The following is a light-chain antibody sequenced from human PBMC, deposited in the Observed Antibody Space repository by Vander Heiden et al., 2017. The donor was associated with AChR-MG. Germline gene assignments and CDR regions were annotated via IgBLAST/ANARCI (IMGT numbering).Light chain of an antibody. CDR3: QVWTSNSDHPVA. Sequence: SDVLTQPPSVSEAPGKTATITCGGNNIRSQSVHWYQQKPGQAPLLIMEYESDRPAGIPERFSGANSGKTATLTISRVEAGDEDDYYCQVWTSNSDHPVAFGGGTKLTVL. CDR2: YES. V-gene: IGLV3-21*01. CDR1: NIRSQS. J-gene: IGLJ2*01.